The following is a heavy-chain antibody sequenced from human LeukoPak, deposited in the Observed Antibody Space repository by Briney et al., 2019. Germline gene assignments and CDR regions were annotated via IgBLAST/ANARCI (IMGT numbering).Heavy chain of an antibody. CDR3: ARSCGSARRDAFDI. D-gene: IGHD3-10*01. CDR1: CYSFTSYW. Sequence: GASLKISCKCSCYSFTSYWIGLVRQMPGKGVEWMGIIYPGDSDTRYSPSFQGQVTISADNSISTAYLQWSSLKASDTAMYYCARSCGSARRDAFDIWGQGTMVTVSS. J-gene: IGHJ3*02. V-gene: IGHV5-51*01. CDR2: IYPGDSDT.